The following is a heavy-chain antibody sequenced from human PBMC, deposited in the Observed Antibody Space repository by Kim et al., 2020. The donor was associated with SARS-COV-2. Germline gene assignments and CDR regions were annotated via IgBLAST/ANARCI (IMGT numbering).Heavy chain of an antibody. CDR2: INHSGST. CDR1: GGSFSGYY. V-gene: IGHV4-34*01. J-gene: IGHJ6*02. Sequence: SETLSLTCAVYGGSFSGYYWSWIRQPPGKGLEWIGEINHSGSTNYNPSLKSRVTISVDTSKNQFSLKLSSVTAADTAVYYCAREMRRIRGVAASYYYYGMDVWGQGTTVTVSS. CDR3: AREMRRIRGVAASYYYYGMDV. D-gene: IGHD2-15*01.